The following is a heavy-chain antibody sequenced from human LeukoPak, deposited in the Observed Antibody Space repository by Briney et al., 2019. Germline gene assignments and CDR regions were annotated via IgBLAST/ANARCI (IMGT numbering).Heavy chain of an antibody. Sequence: SGGSLRLSCAASGFTFSSHSLSWIRQAAGKGLEWVSSISGTGGSTYYADSVEGRFTISRDNSKNTLFLQMNRLRGDDTAIYYCAKDFVVPGYYYYMDVWGKGTTVTVSS. CDR3: AKDFVVPGYYYYMDV. V-gene: IGHV3-23*01. J-gene: IGHJ6*03. D-gene: IGHD2-15*01. CDR2: ISGTGGST. CDR1: GFTFSSHS.